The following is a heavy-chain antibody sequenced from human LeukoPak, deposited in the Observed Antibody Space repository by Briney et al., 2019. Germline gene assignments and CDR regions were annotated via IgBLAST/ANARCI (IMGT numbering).Heavy chain of an antibody. CDR1: GFTFRTYG. V-gene: IGHV3-30*18. CDR2: ISYDGSNE. Sequence: GGSLRLSCAASGFTFRTYGMNWVRQTPGKGLEWVAIISYDGSNEDYADSVKGRFTISRDNSKNTLYLQMNSLRAEDSAVYYCAKSRVRGVYYFDYWGQGTLVTVSS. J-gene: IGHJ4*02. D-gene: IGHD3-10*02. CDR3: AKSRVRGVYYFDY.